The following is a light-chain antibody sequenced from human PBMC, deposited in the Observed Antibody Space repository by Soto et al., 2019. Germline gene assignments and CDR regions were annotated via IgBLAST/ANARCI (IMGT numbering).Light chain of an antibody. V-gene: IGLV2-14*01. J-gene: IGLJ2*01. CDR3: SSYTTNLTPVV. Sequence: QSALTQPASVSGSPGQSITISCTGTSGDIGGYNYVSWYQQHPGKAPKLLISEVTNRPSGVSNRFSGSKSGNTASLTISGLQAEDEADYYSSSYTTNLTPVVFGGGTKLTVL. CDR2: EVT. CDR1: SGDIGGYNY.